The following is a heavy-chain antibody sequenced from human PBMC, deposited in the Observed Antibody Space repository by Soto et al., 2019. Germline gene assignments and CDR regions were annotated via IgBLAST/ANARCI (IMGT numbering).Heavy chain of an antibody. CDR1: GGSISSYY. CDR3: ARVRYITGSYYYGMDV. Sequence: NLSLTCTVSGGSISSYYWSWIRQPPGKGLEWIGYIYYSGSTNYNPSLKSRVTISVDTSKNQFSLKLSSVTAADTAVYYCARVRYITGSYYYGMDVWGKGTPVTVSS. CDR2: IYYSGST. V-gene: IGHV4-59*01. J-gene: IGHJ6*04. D-gene: IGHD2-2*02.